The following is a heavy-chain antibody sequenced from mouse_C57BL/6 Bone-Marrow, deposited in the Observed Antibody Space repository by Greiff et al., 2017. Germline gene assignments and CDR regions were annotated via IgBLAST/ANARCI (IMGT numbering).Heavy chain of an antibody. D-gene: IGHD1-1*01. V-gene: IGHV1-9*01. Sequence: QVQLQQSGAELMKPGASVKLSCKATGYTFTGYWIEWVKQRPGHGLEWIGEILPGSGSTNYNEKFKGKATFTADTSSNTAYMQLSSLTTEDAAIYYCARERKIITTVVDYYAMDYWGQGTSVTVSS. CDR2: ILPGSGST. CDR3: ARERKIITTVVDYYAMDY. CDR1: GYTFTGYW. J-gene: IGHJ4*01.